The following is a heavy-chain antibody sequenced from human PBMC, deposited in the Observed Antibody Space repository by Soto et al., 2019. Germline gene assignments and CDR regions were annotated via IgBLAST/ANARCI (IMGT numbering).Heavy chain of an antibody. CDR2: TRNRGNGYTT. Sequence: EVQLVESGGGLVQPGGSLRLSCAASGFTFSDHYMDWVRQAPGKGLEWVGRTRNRGNGYTTEYAASVKGRFSISRDDSKNSLYLQMTSLKTEDTAVYYCARAQYGSGSYYFDYWGQGTLVTVSS. J-gene: IGHJ4*02. V-gene: IGHV3-72*01. CDR3: ARAQYGSGSYYFDY. D-gene: IGHD3-10*01. CDR1: GFTFSDHY.